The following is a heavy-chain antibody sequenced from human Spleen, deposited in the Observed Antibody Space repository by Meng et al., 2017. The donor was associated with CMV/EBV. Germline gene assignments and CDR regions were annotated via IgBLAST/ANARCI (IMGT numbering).Heavy chain of an antibody. CDR3: ARVDNAYDFPFDN. J-gene: IGHJ4*02. CDR2: ISFDGTNK. D-gene: IGHD5-12*01. CDR1: GFTFTNYA. V-gene: IGHV3-30*04. Sequence: CASSGFTFTNYALHWVRQPPGKGLEWLTFISFDGTNKYYADSLKGRFTISRDNSKNTIYLQMNSLRPEDTAVYYCARVDNAYDFPFDNWGQGTLVTVSS.